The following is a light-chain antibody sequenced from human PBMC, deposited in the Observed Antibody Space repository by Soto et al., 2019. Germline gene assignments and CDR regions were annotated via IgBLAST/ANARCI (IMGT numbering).Light chain of an antibody. CDR3: QQHNKWPRT. J-gene: IGKJ1*01. CDR1: QSVDST. V-gene: IGKV3D-15*01. Sequence: EIVMTQSPATLSVSPGDKATLSCRASQSVDSTIAWYQQKPGQAPRLLIYGASTRATGIPARLSGSGSGIEFNLTISSLQSEDFAIYYCQQHNKWPRTFGQGTKVDIK. CDR2: GAS.